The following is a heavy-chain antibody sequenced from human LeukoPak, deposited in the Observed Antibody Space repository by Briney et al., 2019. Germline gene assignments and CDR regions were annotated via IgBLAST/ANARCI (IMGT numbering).Heavy chain of an antibody. CDR3: AKGDDILTGYLSYFDY. CDR1: GFTVSNNY. Sequence: PGGSLRLSCAASGFTVSNNYMNWVRQAPGKGLEWVSLIYSGGDTHYADSVKGRFTISRDSSKNTLYLQMNSLRAEDTAVYYCAKGDDILTGYLSYFDYWGQGTLVTVSS. V-gene: IGHV3-66*01. CDR2: IYSGGDT. J-gene: IGHJ4*02. D-gene: IGHD3-9*01.